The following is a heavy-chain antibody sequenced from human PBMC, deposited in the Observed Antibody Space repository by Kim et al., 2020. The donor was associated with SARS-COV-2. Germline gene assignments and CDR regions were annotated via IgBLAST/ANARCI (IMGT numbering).Heavy chain of an antibody. Sequence: GSEKYYVDSVKGRFTISRDNAKNSLYLQMNSLRAEDTAVYYCARDFGWFDPWGQGTLVTVSS. CDR3: ARDFGWFDP. J-gene: IGHJ5*02. D-gene: IGHD3-3*01. V-gene: IGHV3-7*01. CDR2: GSEK.